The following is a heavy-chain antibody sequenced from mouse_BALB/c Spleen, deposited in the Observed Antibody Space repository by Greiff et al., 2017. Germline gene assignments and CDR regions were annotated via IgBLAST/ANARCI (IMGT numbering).Heavy chain of an antibody. V-gene: IGHV3-8*02. CDR2: ISYSGST. J-gene: IGHJ4*01. D-gene: IGHD1-1*01. CDR3: ARYDYGSRPYYAMDY. CDR1: GDSITSGY. Sequence: EVQLVESGPSLVKPSQTLSLTCSVTGDSITSGYWNWIRKFPGNKLEYMGYISYSGSTYYNPSLKSRISITRDTSKNQYYLQLNSVTTEDTATYYCARYDYGSRPYYAMDYWGQGTSVTVSS.